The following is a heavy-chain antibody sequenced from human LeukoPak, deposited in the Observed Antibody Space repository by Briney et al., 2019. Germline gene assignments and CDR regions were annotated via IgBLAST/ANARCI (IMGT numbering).Heavy chain of an antibody. CDR3: ASVVGALDAFDI. CDR1: GGSFSGYY. J-gene: IGHJ3*02. Sequence: PSETLSLTCAVYGGSFSGYYWSWIRQPPGKGLEWIGEINNSGSTNYNPSLKSRVTISVDTSKNQFSLKLSSVTAADTAVYYCASVVGALDAFDIWGQGTMVTVSS. D-gene: IGHD1-26*01. V-gene: IGHV4-34*01. CDR2: INNSGST.